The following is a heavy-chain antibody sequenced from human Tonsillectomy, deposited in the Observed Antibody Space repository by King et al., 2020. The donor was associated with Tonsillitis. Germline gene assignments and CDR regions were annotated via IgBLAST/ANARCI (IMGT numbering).Heavy chain of an antibody. V-gene: IGHV5-10-1*03. J-gene: IGHJ4*02. D-gene: IGHD6-13*01. CDR3: TRHRSPPGVPATGADY. CDR2: IDPSDSYT. Sequence: QLVQSGAEVKKPGESLRISCKGSGYDFTNYWISWVRHMPGKSLEWMGKIDPSDSYTSYSPSFQAHVTISADKSITTAYLQWSSLKASDTAMYYCTRHRSPPGVPATGADYWGQGTLVTVSS. CDR1: GYDFTNYW.